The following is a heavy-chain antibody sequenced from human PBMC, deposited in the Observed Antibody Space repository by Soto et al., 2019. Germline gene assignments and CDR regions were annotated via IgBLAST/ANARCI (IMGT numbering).Heavy chain of an antibody. J-gene: IGHJ5*02. D-gene: IGHD1-1*01. CDR1: GFTFSSYS. CDR2: ISSSSSTI. Sequence: GGSLRLSCAASGFTFSSYSMNWVRQAPGKGLEWVSYISSSSSTIYYADSVKGRFTISRDNAKNSLYLQMNSLRAEDTAVYYCARDSGLRTPGGWFDPWGQGTLVTVSS. CDR3: ARDSGLRTPGGWFDP. V-gene: IGHV3-48*01.